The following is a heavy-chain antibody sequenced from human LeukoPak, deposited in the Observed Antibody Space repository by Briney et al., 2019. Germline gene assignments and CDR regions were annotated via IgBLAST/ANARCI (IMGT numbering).Heavy chain of an antibody. CDR1: GGSLSSYY. D-gene: IGHD3-10*01. CDR2: IYYSGST. J-gene: IGHJ4*02. V-gene: IGHV4-59*08. Sequence: PSETLSLTCTVSGGSLSSYYGSWIRQPPGKGLEWIGYIYYSGSTNYNPSLKSRVTISVDTSKNQFSLKLSSVTAADTAVYYCASHFGESDYWGQGTLVTVSS. CDR3: ASHFGESDY.